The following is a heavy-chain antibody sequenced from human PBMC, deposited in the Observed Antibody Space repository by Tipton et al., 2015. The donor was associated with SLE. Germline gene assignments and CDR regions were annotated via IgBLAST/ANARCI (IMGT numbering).Heavy chain of an antibody. J-gene: IGHJ6*03. D-gene: IGHD2-2*01. V-gene: IGHV3-30*04. CDR2: ISYDGSNQ. Sequence: SLRLSCAASGFNFIAYAMHWVRQAPGKGLEWVAVISYDGSNQYYAGSVKGRFTISRDNSKNTLYLQMNSLRAEDTAVYYCARREVVEPPTIPYFYYYMDVWGKGTTVIVSS. CDR3: ARREVVEPPTIPYFYYYMDV. CDR1: GFNFIAYA.